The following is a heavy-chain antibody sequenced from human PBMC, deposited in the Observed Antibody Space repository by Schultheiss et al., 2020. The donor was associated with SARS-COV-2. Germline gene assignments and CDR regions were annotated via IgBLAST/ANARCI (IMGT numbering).Heavy chain of an antibody. V-gene: IGHV3-15*01. CDR2: IKSKTDGGTT. CDR1: GFTFSGSA. D-gene: IGHD3-10*01. J-gene: IGHJ4*02. CDR3: TRITMVRGVPILLFDY. Sequence: GGSLRLSCAASGFTFSGSAMHWVRQASGKGLEWVGRIKSKTDGGTTDYAAPVKGRFTISRDDSKNTLYLQMNSLKTEDTAVYYCTRITMVRGVPILLFDYWGQGTLVTVSS.